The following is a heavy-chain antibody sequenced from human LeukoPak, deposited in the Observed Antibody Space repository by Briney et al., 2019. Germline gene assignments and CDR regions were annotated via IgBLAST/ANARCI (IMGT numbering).Heavy chain of an antibody. D-gene: IGHD6-19*01. Sequence: ASVKVSCKASGYTLTGYYMHWVRQAPGQGLEWIGWINPNSGGTNYAQKFQGRVTMTRDTSISTAYMEPSSLRSDDTAVYYCARGSGWYYLLDYWGQGTLVTVSS. V-gene: IGHV1-2*02. CDR1: GYTLTGYY. CDR2: INPNSGGT. CDR3: ARGSGWYYLLDY. J-gene: IGHJ4*02.